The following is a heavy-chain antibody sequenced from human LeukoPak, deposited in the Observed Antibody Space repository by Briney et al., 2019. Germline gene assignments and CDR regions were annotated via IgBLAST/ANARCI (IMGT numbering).Heavy chain of an antibody. CDR1: GGSISGYY. J-gene: IGHJ4*02. CDR2: IYTNGDT. CDR3: ARAAGAAGGQYFDY. D-gene: IGHD6-13*01. Sequence: SETLSHTCTVSGGSISGYYWSWIRQPAGQGLEWIGRIYTNGDTRYSPSLKSRVTMSVDTSKNQISLKLRPVTAADTAVYFCARAAGAAGGQYFDYWGQGSFVTVSS. V-gene: IGHV4-4*07.